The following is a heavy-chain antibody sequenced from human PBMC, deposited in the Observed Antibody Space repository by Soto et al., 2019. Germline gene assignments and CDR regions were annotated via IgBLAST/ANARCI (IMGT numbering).Heavy chain of an antibody. D-gene: IGHD5-18*01. CDR3: AKATRGYSYGYWLSDYYYYGMDV. CDR2: ISYDGSNK. CDR1: GFTFSSYG. V-gene: IGHV3-30*18. Sequence: PGGSLRLSCAASGFTFSSYGMHWVRQAPGKGLEWVAVISYDGSNKYYADSVKGRFTISRDNSKNTLYLQMNSLRAEDTAVYYCAKATRGYSYGYWLSDYYYYGMDVWGQGTTVTVSS. J-gene: IGHJ6*02.